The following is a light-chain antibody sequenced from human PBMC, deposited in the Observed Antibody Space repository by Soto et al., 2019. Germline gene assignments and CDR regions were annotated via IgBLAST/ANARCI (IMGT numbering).Light chain of an antibody. V-gene: IGLV1-36*01. CDR2: YDD. CDR3: AAWDDSLNGYV. CDR1: SSNIGNNA. Sequence: QSVLTQPPSVSEAPRQRVTISCSGSSSNIGNNAVNWYQQLPGKAPKLLIYYDDLLPSGVSDRFSGSKSGTSASLAISGLQSEDEPDYSCAAWDDSLNGYVFGTGTKVTVL. J-gene: IGLJ1*01.